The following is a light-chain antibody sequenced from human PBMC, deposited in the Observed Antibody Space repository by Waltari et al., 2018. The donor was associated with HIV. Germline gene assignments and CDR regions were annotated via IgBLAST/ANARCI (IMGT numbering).Light chain of an antibody. CDR2: DVS. V-gene: IGLV2-11*01. CDR3: CSYASNYILI. J-gene: IGLJ2*01. CDR1: SSDVGGTDY. Sequence: QSALTQPRSVPGSPGQSVTISCNGTSSDVGGTDYVSWYQQPPGKAPKVIISDVSRRPSGVPDRFSASKSGNTASLTISGLQAADEADYFCCSYASNYILIFGGGTKLTVL.